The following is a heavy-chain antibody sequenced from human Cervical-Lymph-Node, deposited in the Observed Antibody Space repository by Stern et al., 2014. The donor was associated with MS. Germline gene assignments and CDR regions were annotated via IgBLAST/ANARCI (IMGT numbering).Heavy chain of an antibody. CDR3: ARHPAGGSLDY. Sequence: QLQLQESGPGLVKPSETLSLTCTVSGGSISSSSYYWGWIRQPPGKGLEWIGSISYSGSTYYNPSLKSRDTLSVDKHKNPVSLKRTSVTAADTAVYYCARHPAGGSLDYWGQGTLVTVSS. CDR2: ISYSGST. CDR1: GGSISSSSYY. V-gene: IGHV4-39*01. J-gene: IGHJ4*02. D-gene: IGHD1-26*01.